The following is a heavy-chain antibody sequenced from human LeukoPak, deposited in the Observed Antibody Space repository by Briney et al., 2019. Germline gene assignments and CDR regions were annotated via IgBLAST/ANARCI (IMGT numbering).Heavy chain of an antibody. J-gene: IGHJ5*02. Sequence: ASVKVSCKASGGTFSSYAISWVRQAPGQGLEWMGWVNPNNGATNYAQKFQGRVTMTRDTSIATSYMEVGSLTSDDTAVYYCARESACGTTNCLAPADWLDPWGQGTLVIVSS. D-gene: IGHD2-2*01. CDR3: ARESACGTTNCLAPADWLDP. CDR1: GGTFSSYA. CDR2: VNPNNGAT. V-gene: IGHV1-2*02.